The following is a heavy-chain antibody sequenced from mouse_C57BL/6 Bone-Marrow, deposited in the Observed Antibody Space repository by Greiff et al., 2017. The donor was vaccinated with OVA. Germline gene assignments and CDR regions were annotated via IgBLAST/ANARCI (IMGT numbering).Heavy chain of an antibody. CDR1: GYTFTSYW. V-gene: IGHV1-64*01. J-gene: IGHJ1*03. CDR3: ARYGSSYWYFDV. CDR2: IHPSSGST. Sequence: VQLQQPGAELVKPGASVKLSCKASGYTFTSYWMHWVKQRPGQGLEWIGMIHPSSGSTNYNEKFKSKATLTVDKSSSTAYMQLSSLTSEDSAVYYCARYGSSYWYFDVWGTGTTVTVSS. D-gene: IGHD1-1*01.